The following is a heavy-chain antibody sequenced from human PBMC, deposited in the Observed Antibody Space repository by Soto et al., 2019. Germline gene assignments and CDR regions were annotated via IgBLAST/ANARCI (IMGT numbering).Heavy chain of an antibody. CDR2: IGTAGDT. V-gene: IGHV3-13*01. CDR3: ARGSGRGWFGELLDAGWRKNLDV. D-gene: IGHD3-10*01. Sequence: GSLSLSCAASGFTFSSYDMHWVRQATGKGLEWVSAIGTAGDTYYPGSVKGRFTISRENAKNSLYLQMNSLRAGDTAVYYCARGSGRGWFGELLDAGWRKNLDVWGQGTTGTVS. J-gene: IGHJ6*02. CDR1: GFTFSSYD.